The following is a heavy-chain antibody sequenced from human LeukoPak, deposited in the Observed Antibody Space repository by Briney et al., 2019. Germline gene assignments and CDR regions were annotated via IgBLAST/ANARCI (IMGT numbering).Heavy chain of an antibody. CDR2: IKQDGSEK. D-gene: IGHD3-10*01. CDR1: GFTFSTHG. Sequence: GGSLRLSCAASGFTFSTHGMHWVRQAPGKGLEWVANIKQDGSEKYYVDSVKGRFTISRDNAKNSLYLQMNSLRAEDTAVYYCARDSEWFGENHYYYYMDVWGKGTTVTISS. CDR3: ARDSEWFGENHYYYYMDV. V-gene: IGHV3-7*01. J-gene: IGHJ6*03.